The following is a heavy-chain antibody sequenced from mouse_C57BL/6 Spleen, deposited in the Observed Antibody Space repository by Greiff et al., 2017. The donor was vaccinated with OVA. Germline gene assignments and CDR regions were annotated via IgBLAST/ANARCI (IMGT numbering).Heavy chain of an antibody. D-gene: IGHD2-1*01. J-gene: IGHJ2*01. CDR1: GYTFASYW. V-gene: IGHV1-55*01. CDR2: LYPGSGST. CDR3: ARYHYGNFDY. Sequence: QVHVKQPGAELVKPGASVKMSCKASGYTFASYWITWVKQRPGQGLEWIGDLYPGSGSTNYNEKFKSKATLTVDTSSSTAYMQLSSLTSEDSAVYYCARYHYGNFDYWGQGTTHSLL.